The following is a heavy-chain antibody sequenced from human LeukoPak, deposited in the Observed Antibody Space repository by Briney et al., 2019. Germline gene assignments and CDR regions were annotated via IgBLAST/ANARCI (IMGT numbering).Heavy chain of an antibody. CDR3: ARDDLEGGSYTWGAFDI. D-gene: IGHD1-26*01. CDR2: ISYDGSNK. Sequence: TGGSLRLSCAASGFTFSSYAMHWVRQAPGKGLEWVAVISYDGSNKYYADSVKGRFTISRDNSKNTLYLQMNSLRAEDTAVYYCARDDLEGGSYTWGAFDIWGQGATVTVSS. CDR1: GFTFSSYA. V-gene: IGHV3-30*04. J-gene: IGHJ3*02.